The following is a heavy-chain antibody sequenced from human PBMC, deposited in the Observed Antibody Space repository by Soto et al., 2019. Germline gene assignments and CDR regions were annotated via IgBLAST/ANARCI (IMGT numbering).Heavy chain of an antibody. D-gene: IGHD1-1*01. CDR2: LYWDDTR. V-gene: IGHV2-5*02. CDR1: GFSLYTGGVG. J-gene: IGHJ6*04. Sequence: QITLKESSPTLVIPTQTLTLTCSFSGFSLYTGGVGVGWIRQPPGKALEWLALLYWDDTRRYNPSLKNTLTIAKDTSENQVVLTVTDMGPVDTGTYFCAHYTTDTYFDVWGKGATVTVSS. CDR3: AHYTTDTYFDV.